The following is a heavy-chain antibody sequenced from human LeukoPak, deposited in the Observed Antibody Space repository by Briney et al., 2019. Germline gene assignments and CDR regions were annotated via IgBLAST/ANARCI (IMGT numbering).Heavy chain of an antibody. J-gene: IGHJ6*02. D-gene: IGHD6-13*01. CDR1: GGSISSGGYY. CDR3: ARGSSSSWEYYYYYGMDV. CDR2: IYYSGST. V-gene: IGHV4-61*08. Sequence: SQTLSLTCTVSGGSISSGGYYWSWIRQPPGKGLGWIGYIYYSGSTNYNPSLKSRVTISVDTSKNQFSLKLSSVTAADTAVYYCARGSSSSWEYYYYYGMDVWGQGTTVTVSS.